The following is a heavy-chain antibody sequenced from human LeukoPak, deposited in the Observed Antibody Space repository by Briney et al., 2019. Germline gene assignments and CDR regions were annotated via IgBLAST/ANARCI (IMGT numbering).Heavy chain of an antibody. D-gene: IGHD6-19*01. V-gene: IGHV3-23*01. CDR3: AKAGRYSSGWYDY. Sequence: GGSLRLSCVVSGFTFRTYAMTWVRQAPGKGLEWVSGVSGSGGSTYYADSVKGRFTISRDNSKNTLDLQMNSLRAEDTAVYYCAKAGRYSSGWYDYWGQGTLVTVSS. J-gene: IGHJ4*02. CDR2: VSGSGGST. CDR1: GFTFRTYA.